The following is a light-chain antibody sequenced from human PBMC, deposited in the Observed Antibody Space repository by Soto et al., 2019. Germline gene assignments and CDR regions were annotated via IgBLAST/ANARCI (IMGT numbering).Light chain of an antibody. CDR2: EVS. Sequence: QSALTQPASVSGSPGQKITISCTGTSSDVGGYNYLSWYQQHPGKAPKVMIYEVSNRPPGVSNRFSGSKSGNTASLTISGLHAEDEADYFCSSYTTSGTPVFGGGTKLTVL. V-gene: IGLV2-14*01. J-gene: IGLJ3*02. CDR1: SSDVGGYNY. CDR3: SSYTTSGTPV.